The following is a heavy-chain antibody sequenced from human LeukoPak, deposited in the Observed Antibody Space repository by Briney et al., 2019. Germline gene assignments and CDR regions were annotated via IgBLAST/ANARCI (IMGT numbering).Heavy chain of an antibody. D-gene: IGHD3-10*02. CDR3: AELGITMIGGV. CDR1: GFTFRSYA. J-gene: IGHJ6*04. V-gene: IGHV3-30*04. CDR2: ISYDGNNR. Sequence: GGSLRLSCAASGFTFRSYAMHWVRQAPGKGLEWVAVISYDGNNRYYADSVKGRFTISRDIAKNTLFLQMISLRSEDTAVYYCAELGITMIGGVWGKGTTVTISS.